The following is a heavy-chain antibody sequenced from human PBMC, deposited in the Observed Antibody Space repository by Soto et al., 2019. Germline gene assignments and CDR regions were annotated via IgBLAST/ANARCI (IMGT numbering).Heavy chain of an antibody. J-gene: IGHJ2*01. CDR2: VPYDGNVK. CDR3: AKEGGWNNRYFDL. Sequence: QVQLVESGGGVVQPGMSLRLSCAASGFTFSGYGMHWVRQAPGKGLEWAAVVPYDGNVKYYADSVEGRFTISRDNSKNTLFLQMNSLRCDDTGVYYCAKEGGWNNRYFDLWGCGTLVTVSS. V-gene: IGHV3-30*18. D-gene: IGHD6-19*01. CDR1: GFTFSGYG.